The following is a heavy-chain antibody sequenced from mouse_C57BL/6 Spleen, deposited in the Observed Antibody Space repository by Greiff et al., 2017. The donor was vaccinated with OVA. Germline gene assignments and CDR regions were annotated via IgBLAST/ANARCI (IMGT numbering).Heavy chain of an antibody. J-gene: IGHJ1*03. CDR3: ARDYSNNRGCYFDV. V-gene: IGHV5-4*01. D-gene: IGHD2-5*01. CDR1: GFTFSSYA. Sequence: VKLVESGGGLVKPGGSLKLSCAASGFTFSSYAMSWVRQTPEKRLEWVATISDGGSYTYYPDNVKGRFTISRDNAKNNLYLQMSHLKSEDTAMYYWARDYSNNRGCYFDVWAQGPRSPSPQ. CDR2: ISDGGSYT.